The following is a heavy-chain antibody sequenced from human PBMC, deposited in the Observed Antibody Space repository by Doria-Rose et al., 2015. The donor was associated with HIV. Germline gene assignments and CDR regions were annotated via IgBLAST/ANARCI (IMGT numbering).Heavy chain of an antibody. CDR3: ARGPSDFGDYVAFQH. V-gene: IGHV4-34*01. CDR1: GGSFRGYY. J-gene: IGHJ1*01. CDR2: INHGGST. D-gene: IGHD4-17*01. Sequence: GLFTPSSTLSLTCAVFGGSFRGYYWTWIRQSPGKGLEWIGEINHGGSTNYNPSLKSRVTISLDMSKNQFSLKGTSVTAADTAVYYCARGPSDFGDYVAFQHLGQGNLVTVS.